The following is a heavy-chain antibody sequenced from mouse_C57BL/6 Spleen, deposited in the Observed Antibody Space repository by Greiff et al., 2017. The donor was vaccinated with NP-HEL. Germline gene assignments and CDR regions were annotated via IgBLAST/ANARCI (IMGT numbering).Heavy chain of an antibody. D-gene: IGHD2-5*01. J-gene: IGHJ1*03. CDR3: ARCYSNLLEYFGV. V-gene: IGHV1-82*01. CDR1: GYAFSSSW. Sequence: QVQLQQSGPELVKPGASVKISCKASGYAFSSSWMNWVKQRPGKGLEWIGRIYPGDGDTNYNGKFKGKATLTADKSSSTAYMQLSSLTSEDSAVYFCARCYSNLLEYFGVWGTGTTVTVAS. CDR2: IYPGDGDT.